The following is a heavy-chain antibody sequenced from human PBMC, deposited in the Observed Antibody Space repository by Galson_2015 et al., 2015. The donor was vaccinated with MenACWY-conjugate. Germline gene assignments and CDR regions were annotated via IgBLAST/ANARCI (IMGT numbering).Heavy chain of an antibody. CDR1: GYTFTGYF. Sequence: SVKVSCKASGYTFTGYFIHWVRQAPGKGLEWMGWINPNSGDTNFAEKFQDWVTMTRDTSISTVYMEVSRLRYDDTAIYYCARDACGLGATYFDYWGQATLVTVSS. D-gene: IGHD1-26*01. J-gene: IGHJ4*02. CDR3: ARDACGLGATYFDY. V-gene: IGHV1-2*04. CDR2: INPNSGDT.